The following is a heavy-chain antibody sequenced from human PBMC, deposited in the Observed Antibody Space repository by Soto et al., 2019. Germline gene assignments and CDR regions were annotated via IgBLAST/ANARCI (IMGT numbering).Heavy chain of an antibody. CDR2: INAGNGNT. V-gene: IGHV1-3*01. Sequence: ASVKVSCKASGYTFTSYAMHWVGQSPLQRLEWMGWINAGNGNTKYSQKFQGRVTITRDTSASTAYMELSSLRSEDTAVYYCARSYYYDSSGYHPWDYWGQGTLVTVSS. D-gene: IGHD3-22*01. CDR3: ARSYYYDSSGYHPWDY. CDR1: GYTFTSYA. J-gene: IGHJ4*02.